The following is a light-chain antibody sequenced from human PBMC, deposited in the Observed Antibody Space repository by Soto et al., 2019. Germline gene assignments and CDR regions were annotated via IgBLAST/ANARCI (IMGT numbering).Light chain of an antibody. CDR2: GAS. V-gene: IGKV3-15*01. Sequence: EIVMTQSPVTLSVSPGKEATLSCRASQTVGLHLAWYQQKPGQAPRLLIYGASARATGIPDRFSGSGFGTEFTLTISSLQSADFAVYYCQQYNDWPTWTFGQGTKVDIK. CDR1: QTVGLH. CDR3: QQYNDWPTWT. J-gene: IGKJ1*01.